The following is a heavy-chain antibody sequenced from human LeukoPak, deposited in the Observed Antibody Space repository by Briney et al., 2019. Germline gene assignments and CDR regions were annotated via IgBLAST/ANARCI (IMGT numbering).Heavy chain of an antibody. Sequence: GRSPRLSCAASGFTFSSYGMHWVRQAPGKGLEWVAVISYDGGNKYYADSVKGRFTISRDNSKNTLYLQMNSLRAEDTAVYYCAKEMDTAMVDYWGQGTLVTVSS. D-gene: IGHD5-18*01. CDR3: AKEMDTAMVDY. V-gene: IGHV3-30*18. CDR2: ISYDGGNK. J-gene: IGHJ4*02. CDR1: GFTFSSYG.